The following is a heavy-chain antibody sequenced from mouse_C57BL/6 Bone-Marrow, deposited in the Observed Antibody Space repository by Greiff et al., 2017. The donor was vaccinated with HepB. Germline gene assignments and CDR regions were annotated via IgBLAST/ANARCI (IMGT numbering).Heavy chain of an antibody. CDR1: GYTFTSYG. V-gene: IGHV1-81*01. CDR2: IYPRSGNT. J-gene: IGHJ4*01. D-gene: IGHD2-3*01. Sequence: QVHVKQSGAELARPGASVKLSCKASGYTFTSYGISWVKQRTGQGLEWIGEIYPRSGNTYYNEKFKGKATLTADKSSSTAYMELRSLTSEDSAVYFCARSDGYYPYYAMDYWGQGTSVTVSS. CDR3: ARSDGYYPYYAMDY.